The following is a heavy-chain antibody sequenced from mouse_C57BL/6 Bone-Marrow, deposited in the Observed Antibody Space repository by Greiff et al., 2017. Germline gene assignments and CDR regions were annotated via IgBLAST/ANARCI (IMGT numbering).Heavy chain of an antibody. CDR1: GYTFTGYW. CDR2: ILPGSGRT. D-gene: IGHD1-1*01. J-gene: IGHJ2*01. Sequence: VQLHQSGAELMKPGASVKLSFKASGYTFTGYWIEWVKQRPGQGLEWIGEILPGSGRTTYNAKFKGKATFTADTSTNTAILQLSRLTTEDSAIYYCARGKYYWSYYFDYWGQGTTLTVSS. CDR3: ARGKYYWSYYFDY. V-gene: IGHV1-9*01.